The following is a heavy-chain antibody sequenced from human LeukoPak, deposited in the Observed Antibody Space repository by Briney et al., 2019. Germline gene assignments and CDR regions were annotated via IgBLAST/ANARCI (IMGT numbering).Heavy chain of an antibody. J-gene: IGHJ4*02. D-gene: IGHD7-27*01. CDR3: AKDKLGIAEGVFDY. V-gene: IGHV3-30*02. CDR1: GFTFSSYG. CDR2: IWYDGSNK. Sequence: GGSLRLSCAASGFTFSSYGMHWVHQAPGKGLEWVAVIWYDGSNKYYADSVKGRFTISRDNSKNTLYLQMNSLRAEDTAVYYCAKDKLGIAEGVFDYWGQGTLVTVSS.